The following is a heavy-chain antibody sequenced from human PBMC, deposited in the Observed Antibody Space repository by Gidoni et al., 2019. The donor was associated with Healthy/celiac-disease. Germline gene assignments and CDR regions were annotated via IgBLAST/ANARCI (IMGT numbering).Heavy chain of an antibody. CDR3: ARGRIVVVIAILWDAFDI. D-gene: IGHD2-21*01. J-gene: IGHJ3*02. CDR1: GGPFRSDA. Sequence: QVQLVQSGAEVKKPGSSVKVSCKASGGPFRSDALSWVRQAPGQGLEWMGGIPPIFGTANYAQKFQGRVTITAGKSTSTAYMELSSLRSEDTAVYYCARGRIVVVIAILWDAFDIWGQGTMVTVSA. CDR2: IPPIFGTA. V-gene: IGHV1-69*06.